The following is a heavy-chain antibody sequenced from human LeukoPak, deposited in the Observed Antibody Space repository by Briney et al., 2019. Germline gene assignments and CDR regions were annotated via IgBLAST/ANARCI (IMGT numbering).Heavy chain of an antibody. J-gene: IGHJ4*02. Sequence: GGSLRLSCAASGFTFSSDAMSWGRQAPGKGLEWVSAIIVIGGSTYYANSVKGRFTISRDNSKNKLSLQMNSLRAEDTAVYYCAKDEGYYGSGSYPDYWGQGTLVTVSS. V-gene: IGHV3-23*01. CDR3: AKDEGYYGSGSYPDY. CDR1: GFTFSSDA. CDR2: IIVIGGST. D-gene: IGHD3-10*01.